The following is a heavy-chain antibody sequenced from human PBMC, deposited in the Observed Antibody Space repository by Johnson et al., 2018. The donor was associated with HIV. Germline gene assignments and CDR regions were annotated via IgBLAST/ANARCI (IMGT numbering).Heavy chain of an antibody. CDR1: GFTFNTYG. J-gene: IGHJ3*02. CDR3: ARDGRQLATRGSFDI. D-gene: IGHD5-24*01. V-gene: IGHV3-30*03. CDR2: ISYDGSST. Sequence: LRLSCAASGFTFNTYGMHWVRQAPGKGLEWVAVISYDGSSTSYADSVKGRFTISRDNAKNTLYLQMNSLRAEDTAVYYCARDGRQLATRGSFDIWGQGTVVTVSS.